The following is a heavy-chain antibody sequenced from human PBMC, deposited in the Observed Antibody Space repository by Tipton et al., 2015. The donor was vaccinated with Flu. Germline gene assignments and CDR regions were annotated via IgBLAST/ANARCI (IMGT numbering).Heavy chain of an antibody. J-gene: IGHJ3*02. V-gene: IGHV4-59*01. CDR1: GGSISSYY. CDR2: IYYSGST. CDR3: ARDDYCSGGSCPVGAFDI. D-gene: IGHD2-15*01. Sequence: TLSLTCTVSGGSISSYYWSWIRQPPGKGLEWIGYIYYSGSTNYNPSLKSRVTISVDTSKNQFSLKLGSVTAADTAVYYCARDDYCSGGSCPVGAFDIWGQGTMVTVSS.